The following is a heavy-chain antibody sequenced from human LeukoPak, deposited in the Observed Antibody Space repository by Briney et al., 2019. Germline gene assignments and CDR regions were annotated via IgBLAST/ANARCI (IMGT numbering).Heavy chain of an antibody. CDR3: ARLYGYTYGHGGMDV. J-gene: IGHJ6*02. D-gene: IGHD5-18*01. CDR1: VGSISIYY. CDR2: IYYSGSA. Sequence: PSETLSLTCTVSVGSISIYYWSWIWHPPGRGLEWSGYIYYSGSANYNPSLNSRVTISVDTSKNQYSLKLNSVTAADTAVYYCARLYGYTYGHGGMDVWGQGTTVTVSS. V-gene: IGHV4-59*08.